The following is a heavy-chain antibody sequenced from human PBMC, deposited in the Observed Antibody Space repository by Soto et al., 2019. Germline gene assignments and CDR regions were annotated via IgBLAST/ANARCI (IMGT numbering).Heavy chain of an antibody. J-gene: IGHJ4*02. CDR3: AKGTCSGGSCRRDY. CDR1: GFTFSSYA. CDR2: ISGSGGST. V-gene: IGHV3-23*01. Sequence: GGSLRLSCAASGFTFSSYAMSWVRQAPGKGLEWVSAISGSGGSTYYADSVKGRFTISRDNSKNTLYLQMNSLRAEDTAVYYFAKGTCSGGSCRRDYWGQGTLVTVSS. D-gene: IGHD2-15*01.